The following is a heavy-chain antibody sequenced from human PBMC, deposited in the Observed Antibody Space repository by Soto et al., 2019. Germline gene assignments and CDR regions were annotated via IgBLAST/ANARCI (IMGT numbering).Heavy chain of an antibody. Sequence: VSVRPSSAASGFTLSSDAMSCVRQAPGKGMERVSAISGSGGRTYYADAVKGRFTISRDNSKNTLYLQMNSLRAEDTAVYYCAKDSSYDSSGYSFTHFDYWGQGILLT. CDR1: GFTLSSDA. V-gene: IGHV3-23*01. J-gene: IGHJ4*02. CDR2: ISGSGGRT. D-gene: IGHD3-22*01. CDR3: AKDSSYDSSGYSFTHFDY.